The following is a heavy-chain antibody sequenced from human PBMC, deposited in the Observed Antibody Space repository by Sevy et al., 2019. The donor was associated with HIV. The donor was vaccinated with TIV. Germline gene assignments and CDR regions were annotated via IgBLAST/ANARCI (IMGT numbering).Heavy chain of an antibody. V-gene: IGHV3-21*01. Sequence: GGSLRLSCATSGFSFSDYSMNWVRQAPGRGLEWISSISKSSINIKYSESVGGRFTISRDNAMNSLYLQLDSLRTGDTAVYFCASLTTMYVWGKVSTVTVSS. CDR2: ISKSSINI. CDR1: GFSFSDYS. J-gene: IGHJ6*03. CDR3: ASLTTMYV. D-gene: IGHD1-1*01.